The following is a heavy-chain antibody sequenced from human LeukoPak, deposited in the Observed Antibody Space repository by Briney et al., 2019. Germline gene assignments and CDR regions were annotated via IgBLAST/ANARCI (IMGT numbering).Heavy chain of an antibody. CDR1: GFTFSSYW. CDR3: ASANGVYDSLDN. CDR2: MSYDGSNS. Sequence: PGGSLRLSCAASGFTFSSYWMNWARQAPGKGLEWVAVMSYDGSNSYYADSVKGRFTISRDNSKNTLYLQMNSLRAEDTAVYYCASANGVYDSLDNWGQGTLVTVSS. D-gene: IGHD3-22*01. J-gene: IGHJ4*02. V-gene: IGHV3-30*03.